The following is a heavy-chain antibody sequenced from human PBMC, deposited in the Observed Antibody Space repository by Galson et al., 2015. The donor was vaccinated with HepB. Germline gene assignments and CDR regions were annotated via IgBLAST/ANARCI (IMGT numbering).Heavy chain of an antibody. D-gene: IGHD3-16*01. J-gene: IGHJ4*02. CDR3: ARFGKPYYFDC. CDR1: GGSIGSYY. Sequence: SETLSLTCTVSGGSIGSYYWSWIRQPPGKGLEWIGYIYYSGSTNCNPSLKSRVTISVDTSKNQFSLKLSSVTAADTAVYYCARFGKPYYFDCWGQGTLVTVSS. CDR2: IYYSGST. V-gene: IGHV4-59*01.